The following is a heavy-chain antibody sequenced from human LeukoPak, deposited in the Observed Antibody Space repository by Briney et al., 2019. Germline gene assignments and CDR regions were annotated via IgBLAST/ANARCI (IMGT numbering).Heavy chain of an antibody. CDR1: GFIFSSYA. CDR2: IKQDGSEK. V-gene: IGHV3-7*01. J-gene: IGHJ4*02. Sequence: PGGSLRLSCAASGFIFSSYAMTRVRQAPGKGLEWVADIKQDGSEKYYVDSVKGRFTISTDNAKNSLYLQMNSLRAEDTAVYYCSWSGEADWGQGTLVTVSS. CDR3: SWSGEAD. D-gene: IGHD3-3*01.